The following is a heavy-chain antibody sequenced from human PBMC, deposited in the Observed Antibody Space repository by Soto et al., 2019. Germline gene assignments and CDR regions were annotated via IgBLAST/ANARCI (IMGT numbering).Heavy chain of an antibody. CDR3: TTKDTAMVAAFDI. CDR1: GFTFSNAR. V-gene: IGHV3-15*01. J-gene: IGHJ3*02. Sequence: EVQLVESGGGLVKPGGSLRLSCAASGFTFSNARMSWVRQAPGKELEWVGRIKSKTDGGTTDYAAPVKGRFTISRDDSKNTLYLQMNSLKTEDTAVYYCTTKDTAMVAAFDIWGQGTMVTVSS. CDR2: IKSKTDGGTT. D-gene: IGHD5-18*01.